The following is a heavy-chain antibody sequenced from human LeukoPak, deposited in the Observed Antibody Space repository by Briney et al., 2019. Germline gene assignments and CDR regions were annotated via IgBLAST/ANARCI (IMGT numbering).Heavy chain of an antibody. Sequence: ASVKVSCKASGYTFTSYYMHWVRQAPGQGLEWMGIINPSGGSTSYAQKFQGRVTMTRDTSTSTVYMELSGLRSEDTAVYCCARDEDCSGGSCLPGFDYWGQGTLVTVSS. CDR1: GYTFTSYY. CDR3: ARDEDCSGGSCLPGFDY. V-gene: IGHV1-46*01. CDR2: INPSGGST. J-gene: IGHJ4*02. D-gene: IGHD2-15*01.